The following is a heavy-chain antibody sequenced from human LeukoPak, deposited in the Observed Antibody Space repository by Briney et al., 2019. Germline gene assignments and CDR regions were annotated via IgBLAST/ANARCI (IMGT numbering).Heavy chain of an antibody. CDR2: IYTDGST. CDR3: ARDPAKVDYGDYYYYYYMDV. V-gene: IGHV3-53*01. Sequence: GGSLRLSCAASGFTVSSHYMSWFRQAPGMGLEWVSAIYTDGSTYYTDSVKGRFTISRDNAKNSLYLQMNSLRAEDTAVYYCARDPAKVDYGDYYYYYYMDVWGKGTTVTISS. J-gene: IGHJ6*03. D-gene: IGHD4-17*01. CDR1: GFTVSSHY.